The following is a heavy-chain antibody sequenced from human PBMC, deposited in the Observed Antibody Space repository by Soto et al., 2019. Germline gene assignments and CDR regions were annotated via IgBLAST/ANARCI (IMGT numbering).Heavy chain of an antibody. Sequence: GGSLRLSCEGSGFTFSAYAMNWVRQAPGKGLESGSYISSRSDTLYYADSVKGRFTISRDNAKNSVYLQVNNLRDEDTAVYYCARDWDIVILSVPIPNYNYGMDVWGQGTTVTVSS. J-gene: IGHJ6*02. CDR1: GFTFSAYA. D-gene: IGHD2-15*01. CDR2: ISSRSDTL. CDR3: ARDWDIVILSVPIPNYNYGMDV. V-gene: IGHV3-48*02.